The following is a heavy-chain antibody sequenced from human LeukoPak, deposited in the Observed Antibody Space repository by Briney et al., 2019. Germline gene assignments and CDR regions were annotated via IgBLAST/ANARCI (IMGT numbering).Heavy chain of an antibody. D-gene: IGHD5-18*01. CDR1: GYTFTSYY. CDR2: INPSGGST. V-gene: IGHV1-46*01. CDR3: AREPPTAMAYYGMDV. Sequence: AASVKVSCKASGYTFTSYYMHWVRQAPGQGLEWMGMINPSGGSTSYAQKFQGRVTMTRDTSTSTVYMELSSLRSEDTAVYYCAREPPTAMAYYGMDVWGQGTTVTVSS. J-gene: IGHJ6*02.